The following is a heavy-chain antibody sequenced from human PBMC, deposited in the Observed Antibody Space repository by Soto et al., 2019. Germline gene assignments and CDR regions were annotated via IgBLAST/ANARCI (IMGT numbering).Heavy chain of an antibody. CDR3: ATDLGTTVTTYNFFDP. Sequence: QVQLVESGGGVVQPGRSLRLSCGASGITFSAFGLHWVRQAPGKGLEWVAVISHDGNDKYYTDSVKGRFTISRDNSKNSLYLQMNSLRGEDAAIYFCATDLGTTVTTYNFFDPWGQGALVTFSS. D-gene: IGHD4-17*01. J-gene: IGHJ5*02. CDR2: ISHDGNDK. CDR1: GITFSAFG. V-gene: IGHV3-30*03.